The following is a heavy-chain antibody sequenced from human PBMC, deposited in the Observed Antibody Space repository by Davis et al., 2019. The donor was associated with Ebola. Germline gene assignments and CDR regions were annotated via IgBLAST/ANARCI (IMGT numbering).Heavy chain of an antibody. J-gene: IGHJ4*02. Sequence: ASVTVSCKASGYIFRNYDINWVRQARGQGLEWMGWVNPSGGHTGYVEKFKGRVTMTGDPSISTAYMELSSLTIDDTAVYYCARGYSPKCRGGDCVNDFWGQGTLVTVST. CDR2: VNPSGGHT. V-gene: IGHV1-8*01. D-gene: IGHD2-21*02. CDR3: ARGYSPKCRGGDCVNDF. CDR1: GYIFRNYD.